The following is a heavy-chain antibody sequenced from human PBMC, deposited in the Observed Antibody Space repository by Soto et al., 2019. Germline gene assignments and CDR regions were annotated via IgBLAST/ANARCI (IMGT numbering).Heavy chain of an antibody. CDR2: IYPSGGT. J-gene: IGHJ4*02. V-gene: IGHV4-59*01. CDR3: ARFTGYPYYFDY. D-gene: IGHD5-18*01. Sequence: QVQLQESGPRLVKPSETLSLTCTVSGGSITSFYWNWIRQPPGKGLEWIGYIYPSGGTNYSPSLKSRLIISVHTSKNQFSLKVSSVTAADTAVYYCARFTGYPYYFDYWGLGTLVTVSS. CDR1: GGSITSFY.